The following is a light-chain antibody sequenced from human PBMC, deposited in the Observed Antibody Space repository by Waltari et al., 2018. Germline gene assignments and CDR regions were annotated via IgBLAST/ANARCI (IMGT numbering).Light chain of an antibody. J-gene: IGKJ1*01. CDR1: QSISNN. V-gene: IGKV3-11*01. CDR3: QQRANWPPGAA. Sequence: EIVLTQSPATLSLSPGERATLSCRASQSISNNLAWYQQKPGQAPRRVIYEASNRATGLPARFSGSGSGTDFTLTISTLEPEDSAVYYCQQRANWPPGAAFGQGTKVEIK. CDR2: EAS.